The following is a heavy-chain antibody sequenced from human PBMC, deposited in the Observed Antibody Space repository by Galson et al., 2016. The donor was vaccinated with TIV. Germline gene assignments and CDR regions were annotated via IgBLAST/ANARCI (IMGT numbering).Heavy chain of an antibody. Sequence: SLRLSCAASGFTFSRYAIAWVRQTPEKGLEWVSAISGSGESAYYADSVKGRFTISRDNAKNTVYLQINSLRVEDTALYYCALRNILVAAADNYRYFDYWGQGTRVTVSS. J-gene: IGHJ4*02. V-gene: IGHV3-23*01. CDR2: ISGSGESA. CDR1: GFTFSRYA. D-gene: IGHD6-13*01. CDR3: ALRNILVAAADNYRYFDY.